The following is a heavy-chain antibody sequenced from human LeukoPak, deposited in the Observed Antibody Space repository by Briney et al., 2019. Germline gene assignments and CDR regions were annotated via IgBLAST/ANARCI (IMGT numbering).Heavy chain of an antibody. V-gene: IGHV4-39*01. CDR3: ASAPRRVSIGGLDS. CDR1: GGSISTPSYY. Sequence: SETLSLTCTVSGGSISTPSYYWGWIRQPPGKGLEWIGSIYYSGSTYYNPSLKSRVTISVDTSRNQFSLKLSSVTAADTAVYFCASAPRRVSIGGLDSWGQGSLVTVSS. CDR2: IYYSGST. D-gene: IGHD6-13*01. J-gene: IGHJ4*02.